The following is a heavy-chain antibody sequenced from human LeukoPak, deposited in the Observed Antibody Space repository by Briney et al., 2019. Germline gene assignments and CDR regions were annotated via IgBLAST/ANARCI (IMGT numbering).Heavy chain of an antibody. V-gene: IGHV1-18*01. CDR1: GYTFTSYG. D-gene: IGHD2-2*01. CDR2: ISAYNGNT. CDR3: ARASKYQLLTSFDY. J-gene: IGHJ4*02. Sequence: GASVKVSCKASGYTFTSYGISWVRQAPGQGLEWMGWISAYNGNTNYAQKLQGRVTMTTDTSTSTAYMELRSLRSDDTAVYYCARASKYQLLTSFDYWGQGTLVTVSS.